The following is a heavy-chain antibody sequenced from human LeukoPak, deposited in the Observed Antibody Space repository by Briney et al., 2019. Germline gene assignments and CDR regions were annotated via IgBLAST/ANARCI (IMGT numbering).Heavy chain of an antibody. D-gene: IGHD3-3*01. J-gene: IGHJ4*02. V-gene: IGHV4-61*05. CDR3: ARYDFNKFFDY. CDR2: IYYSGST. Sequence: SETLSLTCTVSGGSISSSSYYWGWIRQPPVKGLEWIGYIYYSGSTNYNPSLKSRVTMSVDTSKNQFSLKLSSVTAADTAVYYCARYDFNKFFDYWGQGTLVTVSS. CDR1: GGSISSSSYY.